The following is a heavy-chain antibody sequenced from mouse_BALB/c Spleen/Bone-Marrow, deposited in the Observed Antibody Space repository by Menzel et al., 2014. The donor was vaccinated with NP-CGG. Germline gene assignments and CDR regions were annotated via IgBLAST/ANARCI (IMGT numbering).Heavy chain of an antibody. CDR2: ILPGSGNS. J-gene: IGHJ3*01. V-gene: IGHV1-9*01. CDR3: ARGGTFRATGFTY. Sequence: VQLQQSGAELMKPGASVKISCKATGYTFSSYWIEWIKQRPGHGLEWIGEILPGSGNSYYNEKFTGKATFTADTSSNTAYMQLSSLTSEDSAVYYCARGGTFRATGFTYWGQGTLVTVSA. CDR1: GYTFSSYW. D-gene: IGHD3-1*01.